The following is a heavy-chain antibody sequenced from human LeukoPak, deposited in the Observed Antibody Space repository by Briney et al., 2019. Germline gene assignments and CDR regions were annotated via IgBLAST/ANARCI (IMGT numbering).Heavy chain of an antibody. CDR2: IYYSGGT. CDR1: GGSISSSSYY. D-gene: IGHD6-19*01. Sequence: SETLSLTCTVSGGSISSSSYYWGWIRQPPGKGLEWIGSIYYSGGTYYNPSLKSRVTISVDTSKNQFSLKLSSVTAADTAVYYCARRGAQWLEAYYYYMDVWGKGTTVTVSS. V-gene: IGHV4-39*07. CDR3: ARRGAQWLEAYYYYMDV. J-gene: IGHJ6*03.